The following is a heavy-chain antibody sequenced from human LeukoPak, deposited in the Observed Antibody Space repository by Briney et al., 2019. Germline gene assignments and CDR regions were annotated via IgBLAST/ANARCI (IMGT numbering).Heavy chain of an antibody. V-gene: IGHV4-39*07. CDR3: ARASDFWSGQAGRFDY. CDR2: IYYSGST. J-gene: IGHJ4*02. D-gene: IGHD3-3*01. CDR1: GGSISSSSYY. Sequence: PSETLSLTCTVSGGSISSSSYYWGWIRQPPGKGLEWIGSIYYSGSTYYNPSLKSRVTISVDTSKNQFSLKLSSVTAADTAVYYCARASDFWSGQAGRFDYWGQGTLVTVSS.